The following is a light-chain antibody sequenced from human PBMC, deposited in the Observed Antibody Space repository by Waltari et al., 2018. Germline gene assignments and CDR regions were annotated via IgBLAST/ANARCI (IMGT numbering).Light chain of an antibody. V-gene: IGLV3-19*01. CDR2: GQN. J-gene: IGLJ1*01. Sequence: SSGLTQDPAVSVALGQTFRITCQGGSPRTYQPSWYQQKPGQAPILVIFGQNNRPSGIPDRFSGSSSGSMASLTITGAQAEDEADYYCGSRDSSVNLPYVFGTGTKVTVL. CDR3: GSRDSSVNLPYV. CDR1: SPRTYQ.